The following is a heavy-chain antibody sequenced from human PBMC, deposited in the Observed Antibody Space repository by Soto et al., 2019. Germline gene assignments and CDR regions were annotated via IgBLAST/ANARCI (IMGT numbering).Heavy chain of an antibody. CDR3: ARASTTVTTLDY. V-gene: IGHV4-4*02. Sequence: SETLSLTCAVSGGSISSSNWWSWVRQPPGKGLEWIGEIYHSGSTYYNPSLKSRVTISVDRSKNQFSLKLSSVTAADTAVYYCARASTTVTTLDYWGQGTLVTVSS. CDR1: GGSISSSNW. CDR2: IYHSGST. J-gene: IGHJ4*02. D-gene: IGHD4-17*01.